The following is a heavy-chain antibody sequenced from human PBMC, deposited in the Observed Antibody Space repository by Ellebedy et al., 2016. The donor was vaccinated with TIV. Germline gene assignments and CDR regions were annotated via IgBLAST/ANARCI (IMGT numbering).Heavy chain of an antibody. CDR2: IRASGVNT. CDR1: GFTFSSYA. CDR3: AKDQVTFFGVLFHY. D-gene: IGHD3-3*01. Sequence: GGSLRPSCAASGFTFSSYAMSWVRQAPGKGLEWVSAIRASGVNTDYADSVKGRFTISRDNSKNTLYLEMNSLKVEDTAVYYCAKDQVTFFGVLFHYWGQGTLVTVSS. V-gene: IGHV3-23*01. J-gene: IGHJ4*02.